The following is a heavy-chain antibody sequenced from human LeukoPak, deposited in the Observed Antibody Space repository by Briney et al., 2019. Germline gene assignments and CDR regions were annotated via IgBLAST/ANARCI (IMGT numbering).Heavy chain of an antibody. J-gene: IGHJ6*03. CDR1: GFTFSSYA. Sequence: GGSLRLSCAASGFTFSSYAIHWVRQAPGKGLEWVAVISYDGNNKYYADSVKGRFTISRDNSKNTLYLQMNSLRPENTAMYYCARGFDYGDYYYYYMDVWGKGTTVTVSS. CDR3: ARGFDYGDYYYYYMDV. D-gene: IGHD4-17*01. V-gene: IGHV3-30*04. CDR2: ISYDGNNK.